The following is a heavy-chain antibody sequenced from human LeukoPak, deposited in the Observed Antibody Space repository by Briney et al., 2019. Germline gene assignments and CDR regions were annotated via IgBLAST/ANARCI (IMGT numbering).Heavy chain of an antibody. Sequence: SETLSLTCTVSGGSISSYYWSWIRQPPGKGLEWIGYIYYSGSTNYNPSLKSRVTISVDKSKNQFSLKLSSVTAADTAVYYCARIQELLGMDVWGQGTTVTVSS. D-gene: IGHD1-26*01. J-gene: IGHJ6*02. CDR2: IYYSGST. CDR3: ARIQELLGMDV. V-gene: IGHV4-59*12. CDR1: GGSISSYY.